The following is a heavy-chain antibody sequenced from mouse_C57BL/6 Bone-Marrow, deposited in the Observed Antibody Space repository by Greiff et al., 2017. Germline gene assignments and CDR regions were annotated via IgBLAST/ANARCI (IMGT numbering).Heavy chain of an antibody. CDR2: ISSGSSTI. V-gene: IGHV5-17*01. D-gene: IGHD2-3*01. Sequence: EVKLVESGGGLVKPGGSLKLSCAASGFTFSDYGMHWVRQAPEKGLEWVAYISSGSSTIYYADTVKGRFTISRDNAKNTLFLQMTSLRSEDTAMYYCAADGYYCAWFAYWGQGTLVTVSA. J-gene: IGHJ3*01. CDR1: GFTFSDYG. CDR3: AADGYYCAWFAY.